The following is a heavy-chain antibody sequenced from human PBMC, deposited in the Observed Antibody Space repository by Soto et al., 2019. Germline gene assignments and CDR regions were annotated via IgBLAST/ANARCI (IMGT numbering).Heavy chain of an antibody. Sequence: GGSLRLSCAASGFTFRSYSMNWVRQAPGKGLEWVSSISSSSSYIYYAGSVKGRFTISRDNAKNSLYLQMNSLRAEDTAVYYCARDLDYDSSGPYYYGMDVWGQGTTVTVSS. J-gene: IGHJ6*02. CDR1: GFTFRSYS. CDR2: ISSSSSYI. CDR3: ARDLDYDSSGPYYYGMDV. D-gene: IGHD3-22*01. V-gene: IGHV3-21*01.